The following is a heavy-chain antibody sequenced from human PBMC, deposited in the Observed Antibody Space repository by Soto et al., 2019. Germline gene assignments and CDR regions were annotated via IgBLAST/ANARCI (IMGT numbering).Heavy chain of an antibody. V-gene: IGHV3-30*18. Sequence: QVQLVESGGGVVQPGRSLRLSCAASGFTFSSYGMHWVRQAPGKGLEWVAVISYDGSNKYYADSVKGRFTISRDNSKNTLYLQMNSLRAEDTAVYYCANGDYSGPAGGYDAFDIWGQGTMVTVSS. CDR2: ISYDGSNK. CDR1: GFTFSSYG. D-gene: IGHD2-15*01. CDR3: ANGDYSGPAGGYDAFDI. J-gene: IGHJ3*02.